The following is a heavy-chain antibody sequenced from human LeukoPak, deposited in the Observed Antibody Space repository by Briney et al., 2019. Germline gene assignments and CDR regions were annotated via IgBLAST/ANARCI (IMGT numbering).Heavy chain of an antibody. CDR3: AREHQLLLRYFDY. Sequence: PGGSLRLSCAASRFTFSSYSMNWVRQAPGKGLEWVSSISSSSYIYYADSVKGRFTISRDNAKNSLYLQMNSLRAEDTAVYYCAREHQLLLRYFDYWGQGTLVTVSS. V-gene: IGHV3-21*01. J-gene: IGHJ4*02. CDR2: ISSSSYI. D-gene: IGHD2-2*01. CDR1: RFTFSSYS.